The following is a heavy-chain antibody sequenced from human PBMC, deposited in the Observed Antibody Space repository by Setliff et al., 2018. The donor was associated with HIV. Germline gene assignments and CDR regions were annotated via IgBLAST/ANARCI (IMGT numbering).Heavy chain of an antibody. J-gene: IGHJ4*02. CDR1: GGSISSSSYY. V-gene: IGHV4-39*07. Sequence: PSETLSLTCTVSGGSISSSSYYWGWIRQPPGKVLEWIGTIYHSGSTYYNTSLQSRVTIALDTAKNQFSLMLISVTAADTAVYYCASFHTSSVFGVFDHWVQGIRVTVSS. CDR3: ASFHTSSVFGVFDH. CDR2: IYHSGST. D-gene: IGHD3-16*01.